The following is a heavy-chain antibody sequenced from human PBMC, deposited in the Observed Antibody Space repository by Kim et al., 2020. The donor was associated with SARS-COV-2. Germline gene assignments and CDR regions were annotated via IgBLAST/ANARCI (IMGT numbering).Heavy chain of an antibody. CDR3: ARGAPGSGSTRKFDP. D-gene: IGHD3-10*01. Sequence: PSLKSRVTISVETSKNQFSLKLSSVTAADTAVYYCARGAPGSGSTRKFDPWGQGTLVTVSS. J-gene: IGHJ5*02. V-gene: IGHV4-31*02.